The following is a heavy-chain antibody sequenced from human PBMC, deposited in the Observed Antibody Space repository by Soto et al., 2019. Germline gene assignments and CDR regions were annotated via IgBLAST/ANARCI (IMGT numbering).Heavy chain of an antibody. CDR2: IWYDGSNK. D-gene: IGHD6-13*01. CDR1: GFTFSSYG. J-gene: IGHJ4*02. V-gene: IGHV3-33*01. CDR3: ARDLGSSWYYFDY. Sequence: GGSLRLSCAASGFTFSSYGMHWVRQAPGKGLEWVAVIWYDGSNKYYADSVKGRFTISRDNSKNTLYLQMNSLRAEDTAVYYCARDLGSSWYYFDYWGQGTLVTVYS.